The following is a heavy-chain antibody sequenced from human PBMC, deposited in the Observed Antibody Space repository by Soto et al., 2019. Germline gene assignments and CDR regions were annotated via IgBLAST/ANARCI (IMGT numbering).Heavy chain of an antibody. D-gene: IGHD3-22*01. Sequence: ASVKVSCKASGYTFTGYYMHWVRQAPGQGLEWMGWINPNSGGTNYAQKFQGRVTMTRDTSISTAYMELSRLRSDDTAVYYCARDYSYYYYSSGFDYWGQGTLVTVSS. CDR2: INPNSGGT. V-gene: IGHV1-2*02. CDR3: ARDYSYYYYSSGFDY. J-gene: IGHJ4*02. CDR1: GYTFTGYY.